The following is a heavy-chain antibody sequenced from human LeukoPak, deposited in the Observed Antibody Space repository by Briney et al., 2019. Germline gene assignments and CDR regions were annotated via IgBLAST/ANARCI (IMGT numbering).Heavy chain of an antibody. V-gene: IGHV1-3*01. CDR3: ASAYYYGSGRESDAFDI. J-gene: IGHJ3*02. CDR2: INAGNGNT. CDR1: GYTFTSYA. Sequence: GASVKVSCKASGYTFTSYAMHWVRQAPGQRLEWMGWINAGNGNTKYSQKFQGRVTITRDTSAGTAYMELSSLRSEDTAVYYCASAYYYGSGRESDAFDIWGQGTMVTVSS. D-gene: IGHD3-10*01.